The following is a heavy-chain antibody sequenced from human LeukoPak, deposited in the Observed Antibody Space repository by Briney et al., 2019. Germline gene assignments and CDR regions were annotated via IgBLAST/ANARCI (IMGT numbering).Heavy chain of an antibody. Sequence: GGSLRLSCAASGFTFDDYAMHWVRQAPGKGLEWVSGISWNSGSIGYADSVKGRFTISRDNAKNSLYLQMSSLRAEDTALYYCAKDSLSRDGITWFDPWGQGTLVTVSS. CDR1: GFTFDDYA. J-gene: IGHJ5*02. CDR2: ISWNSGSI. CDR3: AKDSLSRDGITWFDP. V-gene: IGHV3-9*01. D-gene: IGHD5-24*01.